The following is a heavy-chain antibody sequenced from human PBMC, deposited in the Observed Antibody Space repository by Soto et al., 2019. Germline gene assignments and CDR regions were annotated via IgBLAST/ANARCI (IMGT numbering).Heavy chain of an antibody. J-gene: IGHJ6*03. Sequence: PSETLSLTCTVSGGSISSSSYYWGWIRQPPGKGLEWIGSIYYNGNTDYNPSLKSRLIISVDTSKNQFSMNLRSVTAADTAVYYCARGDGRGLGYDFWSGLSQIHYYYYYMDVWGKGTTVTVSS. CDR2: IYYNGNT. CDR3: ARGDGRGLGYDFWSGLSQIHYYYYYMDV. D-gene: IGHD3-3*01. V-gene: IGHV4-39*07. CDR1: GGSISSSSYY.